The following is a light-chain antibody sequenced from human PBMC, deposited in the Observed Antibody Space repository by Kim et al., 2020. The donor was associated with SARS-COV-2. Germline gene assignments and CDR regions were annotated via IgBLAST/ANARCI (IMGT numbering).Light chain of an antibody. CDR2: AAS. CDR1: QSISIY. V-gene: IGKV1-39*01. CDR3: QQSYSTPYT. J-gene: IGKJ2*01. Sequence: SASVGDRVTITCRSSQSISIYLNWYQQKPGKAPKLLIYAASSLQSGVPSRFSGSVSGTDFTLTISSLQPEDFATYYCQQSYSTPYTFGQGTKLEI.